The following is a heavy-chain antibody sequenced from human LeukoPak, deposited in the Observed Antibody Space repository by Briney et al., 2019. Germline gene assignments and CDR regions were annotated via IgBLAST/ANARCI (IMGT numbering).Heavy chain of an antibody. CDR3: ARDVILWFGELAD. D-gene: IGHD3-10*01. CDR2: ISYEGSNK. CDR1: GFTLSSYA. Sequence: PGRSLRLSCAASGFTLSSYAMHWVRQAQGKGLGWVAVISYEGSNKYYADSVKGRFTISRDNSKNTLYLQMNSLRAEDTAVYYCARDVILWFGELADWGQGTLVTVSS. V-gene: IGHV3-30*04. J-gene: IGHJ4*02.